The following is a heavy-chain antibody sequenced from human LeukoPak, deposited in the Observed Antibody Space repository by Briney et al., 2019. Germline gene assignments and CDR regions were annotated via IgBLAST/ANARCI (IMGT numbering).Heavy chain of an antibody. CDR1: GLTFKNYG. Sequence: PGGSLRLSCAVSGLTFKNYGMNWVRQAPGKRLQWISYISASSGTIYYADSVQGRFSISRDNAKKTLYLQMNSLRAEDTAVYYCAREDIPFDYWGQGTLVTVSS. D-gene: IGHD2-15*01. J-gene: IGHJ4*02. V-gene: IGHV3-48*01. CDR2: ISASSGTI. CDR3: AREDIPFDY.